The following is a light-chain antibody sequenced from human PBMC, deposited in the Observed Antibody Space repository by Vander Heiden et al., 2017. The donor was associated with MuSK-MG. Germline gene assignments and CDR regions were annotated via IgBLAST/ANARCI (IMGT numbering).Light chain of an antibody. CDR1: SSDVGNYKF. Sequence: QSALTQAASVSGSPGQSITISCTGTSSDVGNYKFVSWYQQHPGKAPKVIIYEVCKRPSGVSNRFSGSKSGNTASLTISGLQPDDEADYYCCSYAGRSIYVFGTGTKVTVV. V-gene: IGLV2-23*02. J-gene: IGLJ1*01. CDR2: EVC. CDR3: CSYAGRSIYV.